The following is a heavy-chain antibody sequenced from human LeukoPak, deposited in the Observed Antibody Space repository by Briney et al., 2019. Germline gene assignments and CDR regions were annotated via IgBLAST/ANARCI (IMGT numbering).Heavy chain of an antibody. CDR1: GFTFSNAW. V-gene: IGHV3-15*01. J-gene: IGHJ4*02. CDR3: QREFDY. CDR2: IKSKTAGGAT. Sequence: GGSLRLSCAASGFTFSNAWMTWVRQAPGKGLEWVGRIKSKTAGGATDYAAPVIGRFTISRDDSKNTLYLQMDSLKTEDTAVYYCQREFDYWGQGTLVTVSP.